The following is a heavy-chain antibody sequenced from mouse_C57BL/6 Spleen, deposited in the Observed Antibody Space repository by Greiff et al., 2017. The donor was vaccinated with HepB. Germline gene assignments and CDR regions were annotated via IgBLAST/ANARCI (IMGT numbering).Heavy chain of an antibody. CDR3: VRGVGTTGDWYFDV. D-gene: IGHD2-14*01. V-gene: IGHV1-76*01. J-gene: IGHJ1*01. CDR2: IYPGSGNT. Sequence: QVQLQQSGAELVRPGASVKLSCKASGYTFTDYYINWVKQRPGQGLEWIARIYPGSGNTYYNEKFKGKATLTAEKSSSTAYMQLSSLTSEDSAVYFCVRGVGTTGDWYFDVWGAGTTVTVSS. CDR1: GYTFTDYY.